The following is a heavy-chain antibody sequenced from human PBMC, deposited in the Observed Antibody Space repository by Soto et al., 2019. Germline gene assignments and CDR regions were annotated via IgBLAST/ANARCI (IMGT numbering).Heavy chain of an antibody. CDR3: ARGYCTNGVCRALPYFDY. J-gene: IGHJ4*02. Sequence: SETLSLTCTVSGGSISSYYWSWIRQPPGKGLEWIGYIYYSGSTNYNPSLKSRVTISVDTSKNQFSLKLSSVTAADTAVYYCARGYCTNGVCRALPYFDYWGQGTLVTVSS. V-gene: IGHV4-59*01. CDR1: GGSISSYY. D-gene: IGHD2-8*01. CDR2: IYYSGST.